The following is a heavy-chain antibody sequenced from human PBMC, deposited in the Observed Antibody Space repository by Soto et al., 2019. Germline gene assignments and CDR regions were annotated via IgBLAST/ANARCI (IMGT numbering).Heavy chain of an antibody. V-gene: IGHV3-30*18. CDR1: GFTFSSYG. J-gene: IGHJ3*02. Sequence: GGSLRLSCAASGFTFSSYGMHWVRQAPGKGLEWVAVISYDGSNKYYADSVKGRFTISRDNSKNTLYLQMNSLRAEDTAVYYCAKDRPFQKVIVKKKRFVIWGQGTMVTVS. D-gene: IGHD3-16*02. CDR2: ISYDGSNK. CDR3: AKDRPFQKVIVKKKRFVI.